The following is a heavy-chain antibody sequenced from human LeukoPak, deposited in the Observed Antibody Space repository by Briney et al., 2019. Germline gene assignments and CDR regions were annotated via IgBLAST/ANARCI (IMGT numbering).Heavy chain of an antibody. D-gene: IGHD3-22*01. J-gene: IGHJ3*02. CDR3: ARVFKGRVTTSYDSSGRGAFDI. Sequence: PSETLSLTCNVSGGSITSYYWSWIRQPPGKGLEWIGEINHSGSTNYNPSLKSRVTISVDTSKNQFSLKLSSVTAADTAVYYCARVFKGRVTTSYDSSGRGAFDIWGQGTMVTVSS. V-gene: IGHV4-34*01. CDR1: GGSITSYY. CDR2: INHSGST.